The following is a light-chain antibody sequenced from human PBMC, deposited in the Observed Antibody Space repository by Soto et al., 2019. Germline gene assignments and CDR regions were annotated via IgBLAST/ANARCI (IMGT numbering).Light chain of an antibody. CDR1: SSDVGGYNY. CDR3: SSYTTSNTRQIV. J-gene: IGLJ1*01. CDR2: DVT. V-gene: IGLV2-14*03. Sequence: QSVLTQPASVSGSPGQSITISCTGTSSDVGGYNYVSWYQHHPGKAPKLIIYDVTNRPSGVSNPFSGSKSGNTASLTISGLQPEDDADYYCSSYTTSNTRQIVFGTGTKVTV.